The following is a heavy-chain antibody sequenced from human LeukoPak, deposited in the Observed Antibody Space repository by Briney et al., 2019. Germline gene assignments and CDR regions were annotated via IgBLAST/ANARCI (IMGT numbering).Heavy chain of an antibody. CDR1: GFTFSDYD. CDR2: IISSGGIT. Sequence: GSRTLSCVASGFTFSDYDMNWVRQAPGKGLEWVSYIISSGGITNYAASVKGRFTISRDNAKNSLYLQMNTLRAEDTAIYYCVRDEMRSGAFDIWGQGTMVTVSS. J-gene: IGHJ3*02. D-gene: IGHD3-10*01. V-gene: IGHV3-48*03. CDR3: VRDEMRSGAFDI.